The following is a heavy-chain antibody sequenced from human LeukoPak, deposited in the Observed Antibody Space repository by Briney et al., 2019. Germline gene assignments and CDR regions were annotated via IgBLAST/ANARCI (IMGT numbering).Heavy chain of an antibody. CDR1: GGSVSSYY. J-gene: IGHJ6*02. V-gene: IGHV4-59*02. Sequence: SETLSLTCTVSGGSVSSYYWSWIREPPGKGLEWFVSIYYSGSTNYNPSLKSRLNISVDTSKNQFSLKLSSVTAADTAVYYCARDRGYTYGAGYYYGMDVWGQGTTVTVSS. CDR2: IYYSGST. D-gene: IGHD5-18*01. CDR3: ARDRGYTYGAGYYYGMDV.